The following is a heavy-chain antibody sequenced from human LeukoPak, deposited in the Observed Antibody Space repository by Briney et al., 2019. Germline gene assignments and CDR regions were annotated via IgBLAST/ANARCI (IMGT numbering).Heavy chain of an antibody. Sequence: GGSLRLSCAASGFTFSSYGMHWVRQAPGKGLEWVAVIWYDGSNKYYADSVKGRFTISRDNSKNTLYLQMNSLRAEDTAVYYCAKGVMWECLDYWGQGTLVTVSS. D-gene: IGHD1-26*01. CDR3: AKGVMWECLDY. CDR1: GFTFSSYG. CDR2: IWYDGSNK. V-gene: IGHV3-30*02. J-gene: IGHJ4*02.